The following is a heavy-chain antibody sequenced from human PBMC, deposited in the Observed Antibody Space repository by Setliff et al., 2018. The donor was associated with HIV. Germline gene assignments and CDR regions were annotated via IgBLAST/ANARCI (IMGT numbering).Heavy chain of an antibody. D-gene: IGHD3-10*01. V-gene: IGHV4-39*01. Sequence: TLSLTCSVSGDSISSSPNCWGWIRQPPGKGLEWIGSIFYSGDTYYNPSLKSRLTISLDTSKNQFSLRLNSVTSADTAVYYCARRLLNTLPGVRGWFDPWGQGILVTVSS. J-gene: IGHJ5*01. CDR1: GDSISSSPNC. CDR3: ARRLLNTLPGVRGWFDP. CDR2: IFYSGDT.